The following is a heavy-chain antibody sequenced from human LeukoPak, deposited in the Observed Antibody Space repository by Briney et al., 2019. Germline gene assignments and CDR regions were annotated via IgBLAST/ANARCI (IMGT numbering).Heavy chain of an antibody. CDR1: GFTVNSNY. CDR3: ARIRGASGWYYFDY. Sequence: GGSLRLSCAASGFTVNSNYMSWVRQAPGKGLEWVSVLYTGGNTLYADSVKGRFTISRDNSKNTLYLQMNSLRAEDTAVYYCARIRGASGWYYFDYWGQGTLVTVSS. CDR2: LYTGGNT. J-gene: IGHJ4*02. V-gene: IGHV3-53*01. D-gene: IGHD6-19*01.